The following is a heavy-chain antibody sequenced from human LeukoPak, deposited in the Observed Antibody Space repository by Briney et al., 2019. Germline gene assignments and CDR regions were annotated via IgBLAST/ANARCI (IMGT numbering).Heavy chain of an antibody. CDR2: MNPNSGNT. Sequence: ASLRVSCKASGYTFTSYDINWVRQATGQGLEWMGWMNPNSGNTGYAQKFQGRVTITRNTSISTAYMELSSLRSEDTAVYYCARGLSEGQFDYWGQGTLVTVSS. CDR3: ARGLSEGQFDY. V-gene: IGHV1-8*03. J-gene: IGHJ4*02. CDR1: GYTFTSYD.